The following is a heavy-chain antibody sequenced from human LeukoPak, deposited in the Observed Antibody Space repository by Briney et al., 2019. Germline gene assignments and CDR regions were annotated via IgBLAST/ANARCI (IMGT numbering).Heavy chain of an antibody. CDR3: ARFGLNFDY. CDR1: GGSISSYY. CDR2: IYYRGST. D-gene: IGHD3-10*01. J-gene: IGHJ4*02. V-gene: IGHV4-59*01. Sequence: SETLSLTCTVSGGSISSYYWSWIRQPPGKGLEWSGYIYYRGSTNYNPSLKSRVTISVDTSKNQFSLKLSSAPAADTAVYYCARFGLNFDYWGQGTLVTVSS.